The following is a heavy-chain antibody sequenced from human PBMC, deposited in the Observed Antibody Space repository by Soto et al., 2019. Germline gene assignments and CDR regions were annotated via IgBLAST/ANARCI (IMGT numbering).Heavy chain of an antibody. D-gene: IGHD3-22*01. CDR1: GGSISSSNW. J-gene: IGHJ6*02. CDR2: IYHSGIT. CDR3: ARSPDSNGYYPRWYYYGMDV. Sequence: QVQLQESGPGLVKPSGILSVTCAVSGGSISSSNWWSWVRQRPGKGLEWIGEIYHSGITNYNPSLKSRVTISVDKSKNQFSLKLSSVTAADTAVYYCARSPDSNGYYPRWYYYGMDVWGQGPTVTVSS. V-gene: IGHV4-4*02.